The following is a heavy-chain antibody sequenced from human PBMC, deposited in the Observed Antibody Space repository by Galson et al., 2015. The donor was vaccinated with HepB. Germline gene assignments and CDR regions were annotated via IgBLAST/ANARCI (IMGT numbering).Heavy chain of an antibody. J-gene: IGHJ4*02. Sequence: SLRLSCAASGFTFSSYAMSWVRQAPGKGLEWVSAISGSGGSTYYADSVKGRFTISRDNSKNTLYLQMNSLRAEDTAVYYCAKGFQLERRGRGWGQGTLVTVSS. CDR3: AKGFQLERRGRG. CDR2: ISGSGGST. D-gene: IGHD1-1*01. CDR1: GFTFSSYA. V-gene: IGHV3-23*01.